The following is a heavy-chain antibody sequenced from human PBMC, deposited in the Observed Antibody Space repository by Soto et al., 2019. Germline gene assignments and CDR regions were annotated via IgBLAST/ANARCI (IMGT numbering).Heavy chain of an antibody. J-gene: IGHJ6*02. D-gene: IGHD1-26*01. Sequence: EVQLVESGGGLIQPGGSLRLSCAASGFTVSSNYMSWVRQAPGKGLEWVSVIYSGGSTYYADSVKGRFTISRDNSKNTLYLEMNSLRAADKAGYYCARDILVGATAAAGYDGMDVWGQGSTVTVSS. CDR2: IYSGGST. V-gene: IGHV3-53*01. CDR3: ARDILVGATAAAGYDGMDV. CDR1: GFTVSSNY.